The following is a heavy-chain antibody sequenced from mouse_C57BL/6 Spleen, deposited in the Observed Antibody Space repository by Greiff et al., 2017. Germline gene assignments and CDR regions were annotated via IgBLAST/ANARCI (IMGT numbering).Heavy chain of an antibody. J-gene: IGHJ3*01. CDR3: TRSDWAY. D-gene: IGHD2-13*01. Sequence: LVESGAELVRPGASVTLSCKASGYTFTAYEMHWVKQPPLHGLEWIGAMDPETGGTAYNQKFKGKAILTADKSSSTAYMELRSLTSEDSAVYYCTRSDWAYWGQGTLVTVSA. V-gene: IGHV1-15*01. CDR1: GYTFTAYE. CDR2: MDPETGGT.